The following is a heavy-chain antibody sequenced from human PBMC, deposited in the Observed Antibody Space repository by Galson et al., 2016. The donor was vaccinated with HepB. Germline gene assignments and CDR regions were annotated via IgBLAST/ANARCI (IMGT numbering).Heavy chain of an antibody. J-gene: IGHJ5*02. CDR2: IFPGDSDT. CDR3: ARYSGECSGTSCYRLFDP. Sequence: QSGAEVTKPGESLKISCKDSGYNFTNYWIGWVRQMPGKGLEWMGIIFPGDSDTRYSPSFQGQVTISADKSISTAYLQWSSLKASDTAIYYCARYSGECSGTSCYRLFDPWGQGTLVTVSS. CDR1: GYNFTNYW. D-gene: IGHD2-2*01. V-gene: IGHV5-51*01.